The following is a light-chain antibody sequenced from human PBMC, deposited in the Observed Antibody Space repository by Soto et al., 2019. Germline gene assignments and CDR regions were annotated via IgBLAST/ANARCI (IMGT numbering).Light chain of an antibody. CDR1: SSDVGGYNY. CDR3: SSYTSSSGYV. J-gene: IGLJ1*01. Sequence: QPALTQPASVSGSHRHSLPISCTEPSSDVGGYNYVSWYQQHPGKAPKLMIYDVSNRPSGVSNRFSGSKSGNTASLTISGLQAEDEADYYCSSYTSSSGYVFGTGAKVTVL. V-gene: IGLV2-14*01. CDR2: DVS.